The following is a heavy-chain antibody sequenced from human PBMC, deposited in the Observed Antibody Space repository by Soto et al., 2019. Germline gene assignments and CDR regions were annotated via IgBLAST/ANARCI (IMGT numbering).Heavy chain of an antibody. CDR2: IFYSGST. CDR1: GGSITSDDYY. D-gene: IGHD2-21*01. Sequence: QVQLQESGPGLVKPSQSLSLTCTVSGGSITSDDYYWSWIRQPPGRGLEWIGYIFYSGSTHYNPFRKSRFIISLDASEKQVALKLSSVTAADTAVYYCARANCGAECSYRHDRYYFESWGQGTLVTVSS. V-gene: IGHV4-30-4*01. J-gene: IGHJ4*02. CDR3: ARANCGAECSYRHDRYYFES.